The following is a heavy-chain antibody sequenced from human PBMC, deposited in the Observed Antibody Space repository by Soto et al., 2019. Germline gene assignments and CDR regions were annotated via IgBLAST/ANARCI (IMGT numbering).Heavy chain of an antibody. CDR3: ANWYSSSSYYYYYNMDV. J-gene: IGHJ6*03. Sequence: EVPLVESGGGLVQPGGSLRLSCAASGFTFSSYWMSWVRQAPGKGLECVANIKQDGSEKYYVDSVKGRFTISRDYAKNSLYLQMNSLRAEDTAVYYCANWYSSSSYYYYYNMDVWGKGTTVTVSS. V-gene: IGHV3-7*01. CDR1: GFTFSSYW. CDR2: IKQDGSEK. D-gene: IGHD6-6*01.